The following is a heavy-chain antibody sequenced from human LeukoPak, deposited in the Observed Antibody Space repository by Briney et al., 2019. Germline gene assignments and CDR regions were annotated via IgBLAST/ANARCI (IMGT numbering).Heavy chain of an antibody. D-gene: IGHD1-1*01. J-gene: IGHJ4*02. CDR1: GFTFDDYA. CDR3: ARADWNLYFDY. CDR2: INWNGGST. Sequence: GGSLRLSCAASGFTFDDYAMSWVRQAPGKGLEWVSGINWNGGSTGYADSVKGRFTISRDNAKNSLYLQMNSLRAEDTALYYCARADWNLYFDYWGQGTLVTVSS. V-gene: IGHV3-20*04.